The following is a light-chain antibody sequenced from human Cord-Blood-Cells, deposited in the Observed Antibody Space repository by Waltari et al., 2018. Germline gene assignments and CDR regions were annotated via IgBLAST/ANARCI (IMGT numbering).Light chain of an antibody. CDR1: QCISNY. Sequence: DIQMTQSPSSLSASVGDRVTITCRASQCISNYLAWYQQKPGKVPKLLIYATSTLQSGVPSRFSDSGSGTDFTLTISSLQPEDVATYYCQKYNSAPLTFGGGTKVEIK. J-gene: IGKJ4*01. CDR3: QKYNSAPLT. V-gene: IGKV1-27*01. CDR2: ATS.